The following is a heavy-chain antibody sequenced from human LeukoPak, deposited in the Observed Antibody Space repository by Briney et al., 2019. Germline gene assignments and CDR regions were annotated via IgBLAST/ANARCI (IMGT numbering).Heavy chain of an antibody. CDR1: GESIRRFY. V-gene: IGHV4-59*12. J-gene: IGHJ3*01. CDR2: IHYSGST. Sequence: SETLSLTRTVSGESIRRFYGSWIRQPPGKGLEWIGNIHYSGSTKYNPSLKRRVTISVDTSKNQFSLRVTSLTAADTAVYYCARLGALHDAFDVWGQGTLVTVSS. D-gene: IGHD3-16*01. CDR3: ARLGALHDAFDV.